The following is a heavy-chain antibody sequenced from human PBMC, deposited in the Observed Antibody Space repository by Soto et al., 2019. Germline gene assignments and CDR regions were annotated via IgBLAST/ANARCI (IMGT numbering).Heavy chain of an antibody. D-gene: IGHD3-9*01. CDR1: GYSSSSGYY. Sequence: SETLSLTCAVSGYSSSSGYYWGWIRQPPGKGLEWIGSIYHSGSTYYNPSLKSRVTISVDTSKNQFSLKLSSVTAADTAVYYCASLNYDILTGYHNRPHFDYWGQGTLVTVSS. J-gene: IGHJ4*02. V-gene: IGHV4-38-2*01. CDR2: IYHSGST. CDR3: ASLNYDILTGYHNRPHFDY.